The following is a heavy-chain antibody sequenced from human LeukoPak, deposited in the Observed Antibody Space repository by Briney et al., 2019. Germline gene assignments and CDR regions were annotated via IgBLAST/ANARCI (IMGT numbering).Heavy chain of an antibody. J-gene: IGHJ4*02. CDR3: AREGYNYGLND. V-gene: IGHV3-53*01. Sequence: GGSLRLSCAASGFTVSSNYMSWVRQAPGKGLEWVSVIYSGDSTYYADSVKGRFTISRDNSKNTLYLQMNSLRAEDTAVYYCAREGYNYGLNDWGQGTLVTVAS. CDR1: GFTVSSNY. CDR2: IYSGDST. D-gene: IGHD5-18*01.